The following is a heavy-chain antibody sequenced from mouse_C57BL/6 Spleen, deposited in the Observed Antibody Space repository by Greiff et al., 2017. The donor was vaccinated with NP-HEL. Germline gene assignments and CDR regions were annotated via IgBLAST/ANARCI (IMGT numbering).Heavy chain of an antibody. V-gene: IGHV1-80*01. Sequence: QVQLQQSGAELVKPGASVKISCKASGYAFSSYWMNWVKQRPGKGLEWIGQIYPGDGDTNYNGKFKGKATLTADKSSSTAYMQLSSLTSEDSAVYFCAREGNYYGKDYWGQGTTLTVSS. CDR2: IYPGDGDT. CDR3: AREGNYYGKDY. D-gene: IGHD1-1*01. CDR1: GYAFSSYW. J-gene: IGHJ2*01.